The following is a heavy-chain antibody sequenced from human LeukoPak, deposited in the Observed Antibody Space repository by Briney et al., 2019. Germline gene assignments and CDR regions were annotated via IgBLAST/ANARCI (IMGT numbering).Heavy chain of an antibody. J-gene: IGHJ4*02. Sequence: SVKASCKASGGTFSSYAISWVRQAPGQGLEWMGRIIPIFGTANYAQKFQGRVTITADESTSTAYMELSSLRSEDTAVYYCAKGDYSNSYNYWGQGTLVTVSS. CDR1: GGTFSSYA. CDR2: IIPIFGTA. V-gene: IGHV1-69*15. D-gene: IGHD4-17*01. CDR3: AKGDYSNSYNY.